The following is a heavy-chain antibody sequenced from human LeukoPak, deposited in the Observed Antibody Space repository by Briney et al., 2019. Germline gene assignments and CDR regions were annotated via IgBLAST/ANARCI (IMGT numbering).Heavy chain of an antibody. CDR3: ATGFGELFPDY. V-gene: IGHV1-69*13. CDR1: GGTFSSYA. D-gene: IGHD3-10*01. Sequence: ASVKVSCKASGGTFSSYAISWVRQAPGQGLEWMGGIIPIFGTANYAQTFQGRVTITADESTSTAYMELSSLRSEDTAVYYCATGFGELFPDYWGQGTLVTVSS. J-gene: IGHJ4*02. CDR2: IIPIFGTA.